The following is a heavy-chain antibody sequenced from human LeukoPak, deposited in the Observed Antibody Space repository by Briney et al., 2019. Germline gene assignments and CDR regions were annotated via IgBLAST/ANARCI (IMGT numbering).Heavy chain of an antibody. CDR2: IYHSGST. Sequence: SETLSLTCTVSGYSISSGYYWGWTRQPPGKGLEWIGSIYHSGSTYYNPSLKSRVTISVDTSKNQFSLKLSSVTAADTAVYYCARVDSSGPRGEFDPWGQGTLVTVSS. V-gene: IGHV4-38-2*02. J-gene: IGHJ5*02. D-gene: IGHD6-19*01. CDR3: ARVDSSGPRGEFDP. CDR1: GYSISSGYY.